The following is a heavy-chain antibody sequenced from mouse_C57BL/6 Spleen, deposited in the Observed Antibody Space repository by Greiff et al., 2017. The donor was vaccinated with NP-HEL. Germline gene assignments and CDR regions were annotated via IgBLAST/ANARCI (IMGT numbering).Heavy chain of an antibody. D-gene: IGHD2-2*01. J-gene: IGHJ2*01. Sequence: EVMLVESEGGLVQPGSSMKLSCTASGFTFSDYYMAWVRQVPEKGLEWVANINYDGSSTYYLDSLKSRFIISRENAKNILYLQMSSLKSEDTATYYCARSTMVTFDYWGQGTTLTVSS. CDR1: GFTFSDYY. CDR2: INYDGSST. CDR3: ARSTMVTFDY. V-gene: IGHV5-16*01.